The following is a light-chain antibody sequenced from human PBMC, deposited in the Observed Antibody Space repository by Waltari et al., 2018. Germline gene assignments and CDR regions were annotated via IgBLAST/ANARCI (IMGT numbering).Light chain of an antibody. CDR2: GAT. V-gene: IGKV3-20*01. CDR1: HMVASNY. Sequence: ENVLTQSLGTLSLSPGARATLSCRASHMVASNYIAWYQQTPGQAPRLLIFGATSRATGIPDRFSGSGSGTDFTLTISRLEPEDFVVYYCQHYGNSPQLTFAGGTRLEIK. J-gene: IGKJ4*01. CDR3: QHYGNSPQLT.